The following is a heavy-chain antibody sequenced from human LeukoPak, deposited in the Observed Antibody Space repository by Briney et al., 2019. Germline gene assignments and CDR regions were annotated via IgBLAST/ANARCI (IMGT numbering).Heavy chain of an antibody. CDR1: GFTFSSYA. D-gene: IGHD3-9*01. CDR2: ISGSGGST. V-gene: IGHV3-23*01. CDR3: ASPDYDILTGRDY. Sequence: GGSLRLSCAASGFTFSSYAMSWVRQAPGKGLEWVSAISGSGGSTYYADSVKGRFTISRDNSKNTLYLQMNSLRAEDTAVYYCASPDYDILTGRDYWGQGTLVTVSS. J-gene: IGHJ4*02.